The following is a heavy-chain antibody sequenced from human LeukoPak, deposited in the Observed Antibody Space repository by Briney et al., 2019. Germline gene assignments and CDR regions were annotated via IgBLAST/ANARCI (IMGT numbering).Heavy chain of an antibody. J-gene: IGHJ4*02. CDR3: ARGIESGWYSLEY. D-gene: IGHD6-13*01. Sequence: PGGSLRLSCAASGFTFSSYGMHWVRQAPGKGLEWVAVISYDGYTKYYTDSVRGRFSISRDNSKNTLYLQMNSLRAEDTAVFYCARGIESGWYSLEYWGQGTLVTVSS. CDR2: ISYDGYTK. V-gene: IGHV3-30*03. CDR1: GFTFSSYG.